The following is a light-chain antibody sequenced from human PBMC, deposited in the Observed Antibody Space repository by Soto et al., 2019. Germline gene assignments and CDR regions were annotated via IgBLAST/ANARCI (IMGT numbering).Light chain of an antibody. CDR1: QSISAW. Sequence: DIQMTQSPSTLSASVGDRVTITCRASQSISAWLAWYQQKPGKAPKLLFYEASNLESGVPSSFSGSGSGTEFTLTISSLQPDDFATYYCQQYNSYPWTFGQGTKVEIK. J-gene: IGKJ1*01. CDR2: EAS. CDR3: QQYNSYPWT. V-gene: IGKV1-5*03.